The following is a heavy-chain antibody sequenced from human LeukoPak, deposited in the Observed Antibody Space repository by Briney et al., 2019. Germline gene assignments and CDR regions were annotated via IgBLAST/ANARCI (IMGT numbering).Heavy chain of an antibody. CDR3: ARQRERGYSYVD. D-gene: IGHD5-18*01. V-gene: IGHV5-51*01. Sequence: GESLQISCKGSGYSFSSHWIAWVRQMPRKGLGWMGMIYPGDSDTRYSPSFRGQVTISGDKSISTAYLQWSSLKASDTAMYYCARQRERGYSYVDWGQGTLVTVSS. CDR1: GYSFSSHW. CDR2: IYPGDSDT. J-gene: IGHJ4*02.